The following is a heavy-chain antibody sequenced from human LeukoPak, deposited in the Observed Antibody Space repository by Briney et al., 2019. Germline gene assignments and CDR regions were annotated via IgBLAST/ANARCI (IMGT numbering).Heavy chain of an antibody. CDR2: IYNSWTT. D-gene: IGHD1-26*01. CDR1: GDSVSSGSNY. J-gene: IGHJ6*03. V-gene: IGHV4-61*02. Sequence: SETLSLTCTVSGDSVSSGSNYWSWIRQPAGKGLEWIGRIYNSWTTNYNPSLKSRATISVDTSKNQFSLKLSSVTAADTAVYYCARVPRGSTVGTLPYFYYYMDVWGKGTTVIVSS. CDR3: ARVPRGSTVGTLPYFYYYMDV.